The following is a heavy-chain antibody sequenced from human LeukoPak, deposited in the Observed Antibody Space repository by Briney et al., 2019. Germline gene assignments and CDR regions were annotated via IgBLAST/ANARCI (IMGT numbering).Heavy chain of an antibody. CDR1: AGSINRFY. J-gene: IGHJ6*03. D-gene: IGHD4-17*01. CDR2: IHDTGST. Sequence: SETLSLTCIVSAGSINRFYWNWIRQSPGTGLEWIGYIHDTGSTKYNPSLQSRVTMSMDTSKNQFSLKLSSVTAADTAVYYCARLMVTTLRRYYYYYYMDVWGKGTTVTISS. V-gene: IGHV4-59*12. CDR3: ARLMVTTLRRYYYYYYMDV.